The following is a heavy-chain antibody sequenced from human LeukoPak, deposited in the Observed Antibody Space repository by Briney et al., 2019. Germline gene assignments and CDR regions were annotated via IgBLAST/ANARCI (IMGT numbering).Heavy chain of an antibody. CDR3: AKDRDGNYVRYFNY. Sequence: GGSLRLSCAASGFTFSDYYMSWIRQAPGKGLEWVAYISSSGISTSYADSVKGRFTISRDNSKNILYLQMNSLRAEDTAVYYCAKDRDGNYVRYFNYWGQETLVSVSS. V-gene: IGHV3-11*01. CDR1: GFTFSDYY. J-gene: IGHJ4*02. CDR2: ISSSGIST. D-gene: IGHD4-17*01.